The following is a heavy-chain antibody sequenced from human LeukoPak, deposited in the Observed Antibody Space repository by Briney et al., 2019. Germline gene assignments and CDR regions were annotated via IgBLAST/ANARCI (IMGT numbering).Heavy chain of an antibody. CDR3: AKIGTGDPFDY. J-gene: IGHJ4*02. V-gene: IGHV3-30*18. CDR2: ISYDGSNK. CDR1: GFTFSSYG. Sequence: GGSLRLSCAASGFTFSSYGMHWVRQAPGKGLEGVAVISYDGSNKYYADSVKGRFTISRDNSKNTLYLQMNSLRAEDTAVYYCAKIGTGDPFDYWGQGTLVTVSS. D-gene: IGHD7-27*01.